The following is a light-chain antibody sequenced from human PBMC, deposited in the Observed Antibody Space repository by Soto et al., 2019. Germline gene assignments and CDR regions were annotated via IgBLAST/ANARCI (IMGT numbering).Light chain of an antibody. J-gene: IGKJ1*01. CDR3: QQYYSYPRT. Sequence: AIRMTQSPSSLSASTGDRFTITCRASQYITSYLAWYQQKPGKAPKLLIYAASTLQSGVPSRFSGSGSGTDFTLTITCLQSEDFATYYCQQYYSYPRTFGQGTKVDIK. CDR1: QYITSY. V-gene: IGKV1-8*01. CDR2: AAS.